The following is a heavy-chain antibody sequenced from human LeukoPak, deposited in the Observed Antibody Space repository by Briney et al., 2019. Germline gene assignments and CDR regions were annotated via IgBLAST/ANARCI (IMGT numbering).Heavy chain of an antibody. J-gene: IGHJ5*02. V-gene: IGHV1-69*04. CDR1: GGTFSSYA. Sequence: SVKVSCKASGGTFSSYAISWVRQAPGQGLEWMGRIIPILGIANYAQKFQGRVTITADKSTSTAYMELSSLRSEDTAVYYCAGGRPDYYGSGSYVGWFDPWGQGTLVTVSS. CDR2: IIPILGIA. CDR3: AGGRPDYYGSGSYVGWFDP. D-gene: IGHD3-10*01.